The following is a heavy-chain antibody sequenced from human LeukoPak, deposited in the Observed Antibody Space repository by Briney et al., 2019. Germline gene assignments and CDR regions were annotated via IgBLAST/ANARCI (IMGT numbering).Heavy chain of an antibody. D-gene: IGHD4-17*01. CDR1: GGSISSSSYY. J-gene: IGHJ4*02. V-gene: IGHV4-39*01. Sequence: SETLSLTCTVSGGSISSSSYYWGWIRQPPGKGLEWIGSIYYSGSTYYNPSLKSQVTISVDTSKNQFSLKLSSVTAADTAVYYCARLYGDFLFDYWGQGTLVTVSS. CDR2: IYYSGST. CDR3: ARLYGDFLFDY.